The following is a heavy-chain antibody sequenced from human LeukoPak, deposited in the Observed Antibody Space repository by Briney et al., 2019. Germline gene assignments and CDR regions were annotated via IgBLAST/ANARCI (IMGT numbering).Heavy chain of an antibody. Sequence: SETLSLTCAVYSGSFSGYYWTWFRQPPGKGLEWIGSIYYSGSTYYNPSLKSRVTISVDTSKNQFSLKLSSVTAADTAVYYCARLLWFGELATSYFDYWGQGTLVTVSS. V-gene: IGHV4-34*01. CDR3: ARLLWFGELATSYFDY. D-gene: IGHD3-10*01. CDR1: SGSFSGYY. J-gene: IGHJ4*02. CDR2: IYYSGST.